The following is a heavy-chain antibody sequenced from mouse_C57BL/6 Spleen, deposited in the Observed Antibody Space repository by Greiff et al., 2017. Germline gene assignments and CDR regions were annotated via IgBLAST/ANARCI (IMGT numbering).Heavy chain of an antibody. D-gene: IGHD1-1*01. CDR1: GFTFSSYA. J-gene: IGHJ4*01. Sequence: EVQVVESGGGLVKPAGSLKLSCAASGFTFSSYAMSWVRQTPETRLEWVATISDGGSYTYYPDNVKGRFPISRDNAKNNLYLQMSHLKSEDTAMYYCARDKEGYYGNYAMDYWGQGTSVTFSS. V-gene: IGHV5-4*01. CDR2: ISDGGSYT. CDR3: ARDKEGYYGNYAMDY.